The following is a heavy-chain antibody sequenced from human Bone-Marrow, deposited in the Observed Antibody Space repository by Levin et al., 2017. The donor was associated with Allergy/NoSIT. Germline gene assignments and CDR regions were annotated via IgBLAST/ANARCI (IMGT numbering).Heavy chain of an antibody. CDR2: ISYDGSNK. CDR3: ARGGRQWPLRTYYYYGMDV. Sequence: GGSLRLSCAASGFTFSSYAMHWVRQAPGKGLEWVAVISYDGSNKYYADSVKGRFTISRDNSKNTLYLQMNSLRAEDTAVYYCARGGRQWPLRTYYYYGMDVWGQGTTVTVSS. D-gene: IGHD6-19*01. V-gene: IGHV3-30*04. CDR1: GFTFSSYA. J-gene: IGHJ6*02.